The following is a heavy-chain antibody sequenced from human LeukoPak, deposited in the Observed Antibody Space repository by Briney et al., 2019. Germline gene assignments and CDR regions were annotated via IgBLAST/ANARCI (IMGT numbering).Heavy chain of an antibody. CDR3: ARHYYYDSSGYSN. CDR1: GYTFTDYY. V-gene: IGHV1-2*02. J-gene: IGHJ4*02. D-gene: IGHD3-22*01. CDR2: INPNSGAT. Sequence: ASVKVSCKASGYTFTDYYIHWVRQAPGQGLEWMGWINPNSGATNYAQRFQDRVTMTRDTSISTAYMELRRLRSEDTAVYYCARHYYYDSSGYSNWGQGTLVTVSS.